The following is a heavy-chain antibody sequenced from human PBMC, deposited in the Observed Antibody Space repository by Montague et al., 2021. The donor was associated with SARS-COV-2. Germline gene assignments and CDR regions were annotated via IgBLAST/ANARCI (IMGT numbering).Heavy chain of an antibody. J-gene: IGHJ5*02. D-gene: IGHD5-24*01. CDR3: AREDRWNWFDP. CDR1: GGSINNSY. CDR2: IYYRGST. V-gene: IGHV4-59*12. Sequence: SETLSLTCTVSGGSINNSYWSWIRQPPGKGLEWIGYIYYRGSTNYNPSLETRVIISEDPAKNQFSLQMSSVTAADTAVYYCAREDRWNWFDPWGQGTLVIVSS.